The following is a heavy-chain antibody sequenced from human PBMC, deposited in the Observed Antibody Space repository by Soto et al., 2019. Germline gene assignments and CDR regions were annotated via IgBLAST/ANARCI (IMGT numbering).Heavy chain of an antibody. CDR1: GFTFNNKW. V-gene: IGHV3-74*01. D-gene: IGHD1-26*01. J-gene: IGHJ4*02. Sequence: GESLKISCTASGFTFNNKWMHWVRQAPGKGLVWLSRIDGAAATTNYADSVKGRFTISRDNAKNIVFLHVNGLTDEDTAVYYCARGGAMGVDYWGQGTLVTVSS. CDR2: IDGAAATT. CDR3: ARGGAMGVDY.